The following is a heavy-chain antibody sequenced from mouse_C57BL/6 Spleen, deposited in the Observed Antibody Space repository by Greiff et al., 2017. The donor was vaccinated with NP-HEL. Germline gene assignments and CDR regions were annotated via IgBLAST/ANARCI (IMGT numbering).Heavy chain of an antibody. J-gene: IGHJ2*01. CDR2: INPSSGYT. CDR3: ARGGTTVVADY. Sequence: VQLQESGAELARPGASVKMSCKASGYTFTSYTMHWVKQRPGQGLEWIGYINPSSGYTKYNQKFKDKATLTADKSSSTAYMQLSSLTSEDSAIYYCARGGTTVVADYWGQSTTLTVSS. V-gene: IGHV1-4*01. CDR1: GYTFTSYT. D-gene: IGHD1-1*01.